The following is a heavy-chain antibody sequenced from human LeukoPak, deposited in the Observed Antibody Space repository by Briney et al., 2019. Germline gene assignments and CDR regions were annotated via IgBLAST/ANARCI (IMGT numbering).Heavy chain of an antibody. CDR1: GYTFTSYD. V-gene: IGHV1-8*01. J-gene: IGHJ6*02. D-gene: IGHD3-22*01. CDR2: MNPNGGNT. Sequence: ASVKVSCKASGYTFTSYDINWVRQATGQGLEWMGWMNPNGGNTGYAQKFQGRVTMTRNTSISTAYMELSSLRSEDTAVYYCAIDSSGYYGYYYYYGMDVWGQGTTVTVSS. CDR3: AIDSSGYYGYYYYYGMDV.